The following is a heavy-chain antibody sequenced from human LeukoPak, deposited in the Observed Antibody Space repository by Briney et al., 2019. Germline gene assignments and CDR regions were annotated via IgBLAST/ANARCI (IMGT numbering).Heavy chain of an antibody. CDR3: ARARVEYSYDLFDY. D-gene: IGHD5-18*01. J-gene: IGHJ4*02. V-gene: IGHV3-7*01. CDR2: IKQDGSEK. Sequence: GGSLRLSCAASGFTFSSYWMSWVRQAPGKGLEWVANIKQDGSEKYYVDSVKGRFTISGDNAKNSLYLQMNSLRAEDTAVYYCARARVEYSYDLFDYWGQGTLVTVSS. CDR1: GFTFSSYW.